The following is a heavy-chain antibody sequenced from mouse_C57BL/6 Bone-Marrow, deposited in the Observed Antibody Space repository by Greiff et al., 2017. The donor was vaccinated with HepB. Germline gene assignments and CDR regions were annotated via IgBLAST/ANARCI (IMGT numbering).Heavy chain of an antibody. CDR1: GYTFTDYY. J-gene: IGHJ4*01. CDR2: INPNNGGT. CDR3: AREEGYYYGSSYEGYAMDY. Sequence: VQLQQSGPELVKPGASVKISCKASGYTFTDYYMNWVKQSHGKSLEWIGDINPNNGGTSYNQKFKGKATLTVDKSSSTAYMELRSLTSEDSAVYYCAREEGYYYGSSYEGYAMDYWGQGTSVTVSS. D-gene: IGHD1-1*01. V-gene: IGHV1-26*01.